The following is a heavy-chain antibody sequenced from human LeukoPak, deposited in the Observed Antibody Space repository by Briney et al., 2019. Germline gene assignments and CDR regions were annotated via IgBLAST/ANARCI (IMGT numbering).Heavy chain of an antibody. J-gene: IGHJ3*02. CDR1: GASFSGSY. D-gene: IGHD2-15*01. V-gene: IGHV4-34*01. CDR2: INHSGTT. Sequence: SETLSLTCAVFGASFSGSYWSWVRQPPGKGLERIGEINHSGTTNYNPSLKSRVTMSVDTSKNQFSLKLSSVTAADTAVYYCAREACSSGSCDAFDIWGQGTTVTVSS. CDR3: AREACSSGSCDAFDI.